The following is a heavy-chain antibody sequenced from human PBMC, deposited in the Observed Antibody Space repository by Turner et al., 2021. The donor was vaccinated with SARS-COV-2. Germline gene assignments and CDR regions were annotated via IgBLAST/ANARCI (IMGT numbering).Heavy chain of an antibody. D-gene: IGHD5-12*01. V-gene: IGHV1-2*02. Sequence: QVQLVQSGAEGKKPGASVKVSCKASGYTFTGYYMHWVRQAPGQGLGWMGWINPNSGGTNYAQKFQGGGTMTRDTSISTDYMEMSRLRSDDTAVYYCAVLEMATITDALDIWGQGTMVTVSS. CDR1: GYTFTGYY. J-gene: IGHJ3*02. CDR3: AVLEMATITDALDI. CDR2: INPNSGGT.